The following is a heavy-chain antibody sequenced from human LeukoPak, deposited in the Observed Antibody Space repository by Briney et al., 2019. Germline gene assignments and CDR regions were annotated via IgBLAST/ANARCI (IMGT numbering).Heavy chain of an antibody. D-gene: IGHD1-26*01. Sequence: AAVTVTCKASGYTFICHYLHWVRQPPGQGLEWMGWINPNSGGTTYERKFQGRVSLTRDTAISTASLELSSLRFDDEAVYYCARGRVGATALVFDYWGQGTLVTVSS. CDR3: ARGRVGATALVFDY. J-gene: IGHJ4*02. V-gene: IGHV1-2*02. CDR1: GYTFICHY. CDR2: INPNSGGT.